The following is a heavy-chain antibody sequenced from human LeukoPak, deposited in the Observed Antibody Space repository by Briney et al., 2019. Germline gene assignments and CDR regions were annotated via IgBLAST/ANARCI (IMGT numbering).Heavy chain of an antibody. J-gene: IGHJ4*02. V-gene: IGHV3-7*04. CDR1: GFPFFSYY. CDR2: INQDESVT. CDR3: TTENWYVFEH. D-gene: IGHD1-1*01. Sequence: PGGSLRLSCAASGFPFFSYYMTWVRQAPGKGLEWVATINQDESVTDSVDAVKGRFTVSRDNAKNSLYLQMNSLRAEDTAVYYCTTENWYVFEHWGQGTLVSVSS.